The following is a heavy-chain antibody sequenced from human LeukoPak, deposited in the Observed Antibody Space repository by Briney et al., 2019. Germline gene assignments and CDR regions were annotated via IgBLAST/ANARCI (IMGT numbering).Heavy chain of an antibody. J-gene: IGHJ5*02. CDR3: AKDMELAS. CDR2: INQDGSKK. CDR1: GFTFRNYW. Sequence: GGSLRLSCEASGFTFRNYWMNWVRQAPGKGLEWVANINQDGSKKHFVGSVEGRFTISRDNAKNSLYLQMNNLRGEDTAEYYCAKDMELASWGQGTLVIVSS. V-gene: IGHV3-7*04. D-gene: IGHD1-26*01.